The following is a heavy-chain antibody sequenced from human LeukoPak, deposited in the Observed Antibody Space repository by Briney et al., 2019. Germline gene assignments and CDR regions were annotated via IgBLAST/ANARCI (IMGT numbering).Heavy chain of an antibody. Sequence: GGSLRLSCAASGFTFSSYSMNWVRQAPGKGLEWASSISSSSSYIYYADSVKGRFTISRDNAKNSLYLQMNSLRAEDTAVYYCARSYCGGDCYSAFDIWGQGTMVTVSS. CDR2: ISSSSSYI. V-gene: IGHV3-21*01. CDR1: GFTFSSYS. D-gene: IGHD2-21*01. J-gene: IGHJ3*02. CDR3: ARSYCGGDCYSAFDI.